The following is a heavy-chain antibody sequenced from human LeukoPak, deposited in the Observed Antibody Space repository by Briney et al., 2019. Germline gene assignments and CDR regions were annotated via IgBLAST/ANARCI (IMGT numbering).Heavy chain of an antibody. D-gene: IGHD4-17*01. CDR1: GGSISSADHS. V-gene: IGHV4-30-2*01. CDR3: ARGSATVTTFDY. J-gene: IGHJ4*02. Sequence: SQTLSLTCAVSGGSISSADHSWSWIRRPPGKGLEWIVYIFHNGNTYSNPSLKSRLTISVDKSKNQFSLKLSSVTAADTAVYYCARGSATVTTFDYWGQGTLVTVSS. CDR2: IFHNGNT.